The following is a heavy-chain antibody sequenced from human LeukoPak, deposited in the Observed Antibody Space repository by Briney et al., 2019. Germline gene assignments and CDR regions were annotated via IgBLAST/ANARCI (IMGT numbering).Heavy chain of an antibody. CDR1: GFTFSSYE. CDR3: ARELQGSGFDS. Sequence: PGGSLILSCAASGFTFSSYEMNWVRQAPGKGLEWVSYISGSGSTTDYADSVKGRFTISRDNARNSVYLQMNSLRAEDTSIYYCARELQGSGFDSWGQGTLVTVSS. D-gene: IGHD6-19*01. V-gene: IGHV3-48*03. J-gene: IGHJ5*01. CDR2: ISGSGSTT.